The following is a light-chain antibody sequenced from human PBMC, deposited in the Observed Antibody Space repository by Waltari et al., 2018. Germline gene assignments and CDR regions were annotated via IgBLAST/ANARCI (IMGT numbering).Light chain of an antibody. V-gene: IGLV2-8*01. J-gene: IGLJ2*01. CDR2: EVD. CDR3: SSYAGSNKLI. Sequence: QSALTQPPSASGSPGQTVIISCTGTSSDIGAYKYVSWYQQIPGRAPALIIYEVDRRPPGVPDRVSCSKSGNTASLTVSGLQTEDEGDYYCSSYAGSNKLIFGGVTKLTVL. CDR1: SSDIGAYKY.